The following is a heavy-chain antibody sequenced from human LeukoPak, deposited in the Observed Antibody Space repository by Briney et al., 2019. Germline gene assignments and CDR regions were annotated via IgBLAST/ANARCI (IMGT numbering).Heavy chain of an antibody. V-gene: IGHV3-74*01. Sequence: GGSLRLSCAASGFTFSSYWMHWVRHAPGKGLVWFSRINSDGSSTSYADSVKGRFTISRDNAKNTLYLQMNSLRAGDTAVYYCASTNWGFYGYWGQGTLVTVSS. D-gene: IGHD7-27*01. CDR3: ASTNWGFYGY. CDR1: GFTFSSYW. CDR2: INSDGSST. J-gene: IGHJ4*02.